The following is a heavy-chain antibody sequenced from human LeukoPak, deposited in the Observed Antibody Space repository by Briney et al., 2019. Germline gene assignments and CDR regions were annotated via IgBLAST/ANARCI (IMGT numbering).Heavy chain of an antibody. V-gene: IGHV3-15*01. Sequence: GGSLRLSCAASGFXFSNAWISWVRQAPGKGLEGVGRIKSKTDGGTTDYAAPVKGRFTISRDDSKNTLYLQMYSLKTEDTAVYYCTTGYCSRTSCYYFDYWGQGTLVTVSS. CDR2: IKSKTDGGTT. CDR1: GFXFSNAW. D-gene: IGHD2-2*01. CDR3: TTGYCSRTSCYYFDY. J-gene: IGHJ4*02.